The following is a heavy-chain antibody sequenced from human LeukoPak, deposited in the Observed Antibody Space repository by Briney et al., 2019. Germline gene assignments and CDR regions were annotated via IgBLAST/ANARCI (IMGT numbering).Heavy chain of an antibody. CDR2: ISSSSSYI. Sequence: PGGSLRLSSAASGFTFSSYSMSWVRQAPGKGLEWVSSISSSSSYIYYADSVKGRFTISRDNAKNSLYLQMNSLRAEDTAVYYCARWGSSCPFDYWGQGTLVTVSS. CDR1: GFTFSSYS. CDR3: ARWGSSCPFDY. D-gene: IGHD6-13*01. V-gene: IGHV3-21*01. J-gene: IGHJ4*02.